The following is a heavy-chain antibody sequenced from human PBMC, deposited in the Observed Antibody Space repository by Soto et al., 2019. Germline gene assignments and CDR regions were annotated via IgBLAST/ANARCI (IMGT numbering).Heavy chain of an antibody. CDR1: GGSISSYY. CDR2: IYYSGST. Sequence: PSETLSLTCTVSGGSISSYYWSWIRQPPGKGLEWIGYIYYSGSTNYNPSLKSRVTISVDTSKNQFSLKLSSVTAADTAVYYCARTTVVVVAATGKASYYFDYWGQGTLVTVSS. CDR3: ARTTVVVVAATGKASYYFDY. D-gene: IGHD2-15*01. J-gene: IGHJ4*02. V-gene: IGHV4-59*01.